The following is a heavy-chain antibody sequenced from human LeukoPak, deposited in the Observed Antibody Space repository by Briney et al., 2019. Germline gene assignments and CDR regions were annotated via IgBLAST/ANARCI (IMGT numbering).Heavy chain of an antibody. CDR3: AKAGSRLFGVLIPLSFDY. V-gene: IGHV1-46*01. CDR1: GYTFSTYY. D-gene: IGHD3-3*01. CDR2: IIPSDGFT. Sequence: GASVKVSCKASGYTFSTYYVHWVRQAPGQGLEWMGMIIPSDGFTSHAQKFQGRVTMTRDMSTSTVYMELSSLRSDDTAVYYCAKAGSRLFGVLIPLSFDYWGQGTLITVSS. J-gene: IGHJ4*02.